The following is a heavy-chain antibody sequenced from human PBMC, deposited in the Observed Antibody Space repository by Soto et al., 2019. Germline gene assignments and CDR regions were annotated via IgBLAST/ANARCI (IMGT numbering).Heavy chain of an antibody. CDR3: ARAIVVTIGGMDV. CDR2: IYYSGST. CDR1: GGSISSADYY. D-gene: IGHD5-12*01. Sequence: LSLTCTVSGGSISSADYYWSWVRQPPGKGLEWIGYIYYSGSTFFNPSLKSRVTISKDTSRNQFSLRLNSVTAADTAVYYCARAIVVTIGGMDVWGQGTTVTVSS. J-gene: IGHJ6*02. V-gene: IGHV4-30-4*01.